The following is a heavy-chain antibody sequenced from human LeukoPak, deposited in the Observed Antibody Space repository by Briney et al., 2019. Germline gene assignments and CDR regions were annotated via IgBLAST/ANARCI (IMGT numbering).Heavy chain of an antibody. D-gene: IGHD3-10*01. CDR3: ARVHYGSGSYLHYYYYMDV. CDR1: GGSISSYY. Sequence: SETLSLTCTVSGGSISSYYWSWIRQPPGKGLEWIGYIYYSGSTNYNPSLKSRVTISVDTSKNQFSLKLSSVTAADTAVYYCARVHYGSGSYLHYYYYMDVWGKGTTVTISS. V-gene: IGHV4-59*01. J-gene: IGHJ6*03. CDR2: IYYSGST.